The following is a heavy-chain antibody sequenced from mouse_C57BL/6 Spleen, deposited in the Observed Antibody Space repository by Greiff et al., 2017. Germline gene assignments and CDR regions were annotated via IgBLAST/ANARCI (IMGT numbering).Heavy chain of an antibody. CDR3: TREREYYGSSPYFDY. CDR2: LDPETGGT. Sequence: VQLQQSGAELVRPGASVTLSCKASGYTFTDYEMHWVKQTPVHGLEWIGALDPETGGTAYNQKFKGKAILTADKSSSTAYMELRSLTSEDSAVYYCTREREYYGSSPYFDYWGQGTTLTVSS. D-gene: IGHD1-1*01. V-gene: IGHV1-15*01. CDR1: GYTFTDYE. J-gene: IGHJ2*01.